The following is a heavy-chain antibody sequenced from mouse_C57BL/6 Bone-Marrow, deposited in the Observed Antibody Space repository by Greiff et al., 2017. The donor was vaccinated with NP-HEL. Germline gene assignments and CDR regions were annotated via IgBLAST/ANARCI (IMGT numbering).Heavy chain of an antibody. J-gene: IGHJ4*01. CDR3: TEGYAMDY. CDR2: IDPENGDI. Sequence: VQLQQSGAELVRPGASVKLSCTASGFNIKDDYMHWVKQRPEQGLEWIGWIDPENGDIEYASKFQGKATITADTSSNTAYLQLSSLTSEDTAVYYCTEGYAMDYWGQGTSVTVSS. V-gene: IGHV14-4*01. CDR1: GFNIKDDY.